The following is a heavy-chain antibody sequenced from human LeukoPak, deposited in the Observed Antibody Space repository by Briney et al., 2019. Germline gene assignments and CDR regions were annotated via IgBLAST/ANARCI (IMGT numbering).Heavy chain of an antibody. CDR1: RFTFSSYG. V-gene: IGHV3-33*01. D-gene: IGHD6-19*01. Sequence: GRSLRLSCAASRFTFSSYGMHWVRQAPGKGLEWVAVIWYDGSNKYYADSVKGRFTISRDNAKNTLYLQMNSLRAEDSAVYYCARDNAPQTYSSGWYDSWGQGALVTVSS. CDR3: ARDNAPQTYSSGWYDS. CDR2: IWYDGSNK. J-gene: IGHJ5*01.